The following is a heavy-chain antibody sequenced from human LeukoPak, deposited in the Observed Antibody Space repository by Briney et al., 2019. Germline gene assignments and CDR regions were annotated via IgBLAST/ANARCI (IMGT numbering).Heavy chain of an antibody. D-gene: IGHD5-12*01. V-gene: IGHV3-21*01. Sequence: GGSLRLSCAASGFTFSSYSMNWVRQAPGKGLEWVSSISSSSSYIYYADSVKGRFTISRDNAKNSLYLQMNSLRAEDTAVYYCARERSGYDFRGDRHYYYGMDVWGQGTTVTVSS. CDR3: ARERSGYDFRGDRHYYYGMDV. CDR1: GFTFSSYS. J-gene: IGHJ6*02. CDR2: ISSSSSYI.